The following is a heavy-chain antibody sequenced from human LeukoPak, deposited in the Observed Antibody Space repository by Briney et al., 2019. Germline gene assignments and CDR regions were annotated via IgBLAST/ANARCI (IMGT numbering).Heavy chain of an antibody. CDR2: IYYSGST. V-gene: IGHV4-31*03. Sequence: SETLSLTCTVSGGSIRSGGYYWSWIRQHPGKGLEWIGNIYYSGSTSYNPSLKSRVTISVDTSKNQFSLKLSSVTAADTAVYYCARLAGGLRQVDTAMVLDYWGQGTLVTVSS. J-gene: IGHJ4*02. D-gene: IGHD5-18*01. CDR1: GGSIRSGGYY. CDR3: ARLAGGLRQVDTAMVLDY.